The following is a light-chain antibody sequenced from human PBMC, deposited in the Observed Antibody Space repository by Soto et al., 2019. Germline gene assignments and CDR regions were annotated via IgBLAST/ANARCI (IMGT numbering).Light chain of an antibody. V-gene: IGKV3-11*01. J-gene: IGKJ4*01. CDR2: DAS. CDR3: QQRTDWLT. CDR1: QSVSSS. Sequence: EILLTQSPATLSLSPGERATLSCRASQSVSSSLAWYQQRPGQAPRLLIYDASNRATGIPARFSGSGSGTDFTLTISSLEPEDFAVYFCQQRTDWLTFGGGTRWIS.